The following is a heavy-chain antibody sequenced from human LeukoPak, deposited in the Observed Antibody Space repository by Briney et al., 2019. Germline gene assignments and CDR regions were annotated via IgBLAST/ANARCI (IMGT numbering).Heavy chain of an antibody. Sequence: PSETLSLTCTVSGGSISSGDYYWSWIRQPPGKGLEWIGYIYYSGSTYYNPSLKSRVTISVDTSKNQFSLKLSSVTAADTAVYYCARDSQSRSYYYYYMDVWGKGTTVTVSS. CDR3: ARDSQSRSYYYYYMDV. D-gene: IGHD6-19*01. V-gene: IGHV4-30-4*08. CDR2: IYYSGST. CDR1: GGSISSGDYY. J-gene: IGHJ6*03.